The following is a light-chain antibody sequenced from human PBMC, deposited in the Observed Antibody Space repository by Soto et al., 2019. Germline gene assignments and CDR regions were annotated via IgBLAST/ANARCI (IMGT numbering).Light chain of an antibody. CDR1: QSVSSY. CDR2: DAS. CDR3: QQRFTWPPYT. V-gene: IGKV3-11*01. J-gene: IGKJ2*01. Sequence: EIVLTQSPATLSLSPGERATLSCRASQSVSSYLAWYQQKPGQAPRLLIYDASNRATGIPARFRGSGSGTDFTLTISSLEPDDFAVYYCQQRFTWPPYTFGQGTKLEIK.